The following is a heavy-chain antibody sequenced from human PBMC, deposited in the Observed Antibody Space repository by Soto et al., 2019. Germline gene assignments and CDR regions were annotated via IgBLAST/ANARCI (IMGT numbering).Heavy chain of an antibody. V-gene: IGHV1-69*13. D-gene: IGHD6-13*01. CDR3: ARSRFGIAAGNWFDP. CDR2: IIPIFGTA. Sequence: SVKVSCKASGGTFSSYAMSWVRQAPGQGLEWMGGIIPIFGTANYAQKFQGRVTITADESTSTAYMELSSLRSEDTAVYYCARSRFGIAAGNWFDPWGQGTLVTVSS. J-gene: IGHJ5*02. CDR1: GGTFSSYA.